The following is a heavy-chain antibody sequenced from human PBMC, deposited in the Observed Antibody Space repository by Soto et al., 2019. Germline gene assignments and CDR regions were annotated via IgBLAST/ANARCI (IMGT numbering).Heavy chain of an antibody. CDR1: GFTFGNYG. D-gene: IGHD1-26*01. CDR2: ISYDGTKK. V-gene: IGHV3-30*18. CDR3: AKDRASGYSDS. Sequence: GGSLRLSCAATGFTFGNYGMHWVRQAPGKGLERVAVISYDGTKKYYADSLKGRFIISRDNSENTLFLQMNSLRPEDTAVYYCAKDRASGYSDSWGQGSLVTVSS. J-gene: IGHJ4*02.